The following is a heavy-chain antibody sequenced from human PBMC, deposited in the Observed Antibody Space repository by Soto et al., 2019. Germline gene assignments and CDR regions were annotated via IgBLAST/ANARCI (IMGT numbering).Heavy chain of an antibody. Sequence: QVQLVESGGGVVQPGRSLRLSCAASGFTFSSYGMHWVRQAPGKGLEWVAVIWYDGSNKYYADSVKGRLTISRDNSKNTLYLQMNSLRAEDTAVYYCARDLRSWFDPWGQGTLVTVSS. J-gene: IGHJ5*02. CDR3: ARDLRSWFDP. CDR1: GFTFSSYG. V-gene: IGHV3-33*01. CDR2: IWYDGSNK.